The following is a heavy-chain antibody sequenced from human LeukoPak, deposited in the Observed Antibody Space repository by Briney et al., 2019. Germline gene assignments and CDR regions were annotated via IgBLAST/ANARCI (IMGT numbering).Heavy chain of an antibody. J-gene: IGHJ4*02. D-gene: IGHD6-6*01. Sequence: ASVKVSCKASGYTFTSYDINWVRQATGQGLEWMGWMNPNSGNTGYAQKFQGRVTMTRNTSISTAYMELSSLRSEDTAVYYCARDPTPAYSSSLSNDYWGQGTLVTVSS. CDR2: MNPNSGNT. V-gene: IGHV1-8*01. CDR1: GYTFTSYD. CDR3: ARDPTPAYSSSLSNDY.